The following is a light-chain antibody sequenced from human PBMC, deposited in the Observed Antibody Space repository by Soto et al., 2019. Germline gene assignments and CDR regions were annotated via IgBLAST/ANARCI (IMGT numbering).Light chain of an antibody. Sequence: QSALTQPASVSGSPGQSITISCTGTSSDVGGYNYVSWYQQHPGKAPKLMIYDVSNRPSGVSSRFSGSKSGNTASLTISGLRAEDEADYYCSSYTSSSTVVFGGGTKVTVL. J-gene: IGLJ2*01. V-gene: IGLV2-14*01. CDR2: DVS. CDR1: SSDVGGYNY. CDR3: SSYTSSSTVV.